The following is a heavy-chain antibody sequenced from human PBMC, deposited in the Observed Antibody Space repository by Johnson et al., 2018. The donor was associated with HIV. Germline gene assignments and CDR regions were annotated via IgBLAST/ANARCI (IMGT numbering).Heavy chain of an antibody. CDR2: IYSGGST. Sequence: VQLVESGGGLIQPGGSLRLSCAASGFTVSSSYMSWVRQAPGKGLEWVSVIYSGGSTYYADSVKGRFTISRDNSKNTLYLQMNSLRAEDTAVYYCAKGQGSSRTYAFDIWCQGTMVTVSS. CDR1: GFTVSSSY. V-gene: IGHV3-53*01. J-gene: IGHJ3*02. CDR3: AKGQGSSRTYAFDI. D-gene: IGHD6-13*01.